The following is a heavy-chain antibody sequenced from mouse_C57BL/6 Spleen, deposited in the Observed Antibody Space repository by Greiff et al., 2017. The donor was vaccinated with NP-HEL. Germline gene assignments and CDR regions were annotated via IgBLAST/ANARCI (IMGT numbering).Heavy chain of an antibody. CDR2: ISSGGSYT. CDR3: ARDGNYGYFDV. CDR1: GFTFSSYG. Sequence: EVQGVESGGDLVKPGGSLKLSCAASGFTFSSYGMSWVRQTPDKRLEWVATISSGGSYTYYPDSVKGRFTISRDNAKNTLYLQMSSLKSEDTAMYYCARDGNYGYFDVWGTGTTVTVSS. D-gene: IGHD2-1*01. V-gene: IGHV5-6*01. J-gene: IGHJ1*03.